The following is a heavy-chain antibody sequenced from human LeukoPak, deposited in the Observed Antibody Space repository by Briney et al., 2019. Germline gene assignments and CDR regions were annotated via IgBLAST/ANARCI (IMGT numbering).Heavy chain of an antibody. Sequence: SETLSLTCTVSGGSISSYYWSWIRQPPGKGLEWIGYIYYSGSTNYNPSLKSRVTISVDTSKNQFSLKLSSVTAADTAVYYCARERYSSSWYGVYYYYYGMDVWGQGTTVTVSS. D-gene: IGHD6-13*01. V-gene: IGHV4-59*12. J-gene: IGHJ6*02. CDR1: GGSISSYY. CDR3: ARERYSSSWYGVYYYYYGMDV. CDR2: IYYSGST.